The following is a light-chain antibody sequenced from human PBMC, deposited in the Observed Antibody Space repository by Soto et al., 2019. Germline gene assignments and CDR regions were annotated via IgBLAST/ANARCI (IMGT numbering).Light chain of an antibody. V-gene: IGKV1-5*03. Sequence: DIQMTQSPSTLSASVGDRVTITCRASQSISVWLAWYQQKAGKAPNLLIYKASRLESGVPSRFSGSGSETEFTLTISSLQPEDFATYYCQQLNSFPITFGQGTRLEIK. J-gene: IGKJ5*01. CDR1: QSISVW. CDR2: KAS. CDR3: QQLNSFPIT.